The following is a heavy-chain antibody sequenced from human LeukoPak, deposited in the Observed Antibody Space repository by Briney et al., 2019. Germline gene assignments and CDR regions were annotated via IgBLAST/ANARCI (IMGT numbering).Heavy chain of an antibody. CDR2: ISGSGGST. D-gene: IGHD3-10*01. Sequence: GGSLRLSCAASGFTFSSYSMSWVRQAPGKGLEWVSAISGSGGSTYYADSVKGRFTISRDNSKNTLYLQMNSLRAEDTAVYYCASLSGAYYFDYWGQGTLVTVSS. CDR3: ASLSGAYYFDY. CDR1: GFTFSSYS. V-gene: IGHV3-23*01. J-gene: IGHJ4*02.